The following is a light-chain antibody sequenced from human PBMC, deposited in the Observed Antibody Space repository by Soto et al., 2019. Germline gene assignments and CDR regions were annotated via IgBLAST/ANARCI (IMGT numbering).Light chain of an antibody. V-gene: IGKV3-20*01. J-gene: IGKJ1*01. Sequence: EIVMTQSPATLSASPGERATLSCRASQSIRSNLAWYQQKPGQAPRLLIYDVSRRATGIPDRFSGSGSGTDFTLTVSRLEPEDFAVYYCQQYGSSPETFGQGTKVDIK. CDR1: QSIRSN. CDR3: QQYGSSPET. CDR2: DVS.